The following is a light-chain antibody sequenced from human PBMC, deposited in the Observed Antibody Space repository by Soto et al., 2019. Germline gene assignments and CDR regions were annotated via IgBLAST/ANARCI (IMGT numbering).Light chain of an antibody. Sequence: EIVMRQSPATLSVSPGERATLSCRASQSVSSDLAWYRHKPGQAPRLLIYGASTRATGIPARISGSGSGTEFTLTISSLQSEDFAVYYCQQYNNWPLTFGGGTKVEIK. CDR1: QSVSSD. CDR2: GAS. J-gene: IGKJ4*01. V-gene: IGKV3-15*01. CDR3: QQYNNWPLT.